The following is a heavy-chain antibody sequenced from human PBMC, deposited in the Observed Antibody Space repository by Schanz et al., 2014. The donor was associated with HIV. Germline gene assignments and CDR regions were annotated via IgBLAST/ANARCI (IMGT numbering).Heavy chain of an antibody. CDR2: INPKSGNT. CDR1: GSTFPDLD. J-gene: IGHJ4*02. D-gene: IGHD3-10*01. CDR3: ARGPDYGKTTYNFDF. V-gene: IGHV1-8*01. Sequence: QVRLAQSGAEVKRPGASVTVSCMAVGSTFPDLDINWVRQAAGQGLEWMAWINPKSGNTGYARKFQGRVTVTRDTSTSTVYMELSNLGSGDAAVYFCARGPDYGKTTYNFDFWGQGTLVAVSS.